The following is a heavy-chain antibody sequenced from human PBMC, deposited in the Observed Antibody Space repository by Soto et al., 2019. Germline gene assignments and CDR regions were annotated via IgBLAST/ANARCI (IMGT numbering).Heavy chain of an antibody. CDR1: GGCSTNNY. V-gene: IGHV4-59*08. CDR2: SYYSGST. J-gene: IGHJ5*02. D-gene: IGHD1-1*01. CDR3: ARRQNWNNLFDT. Sequence: SETLSLTCTVSGGCSTNNYWSWIRQSPGKGLEWIGCSYYSGSTSYNPSLRCRVTISIDTSKTQFSLRLRSVTAADTAVYYCARRQNWNNLFDTWGQGTLVTASS.